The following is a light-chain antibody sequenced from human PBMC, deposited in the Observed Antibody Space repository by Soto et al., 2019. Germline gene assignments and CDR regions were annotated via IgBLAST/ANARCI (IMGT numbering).Light chain of an antibody. CDR3: QQYNSYSWT. V-gene: IGKV1-5*01. CDR1: QSISNW. CDR2: DAS. J-gene: IGKJ1*01. Sequence: DIQMTQSPSTLSASVGDRVTITCRASQSISNWLAWYRQKPGKAPKLLIYDASTLESGVPSRFGGSGSGTEFTLTISSLQPDDFATYYCQQYNSYSWTFGQGTKV.